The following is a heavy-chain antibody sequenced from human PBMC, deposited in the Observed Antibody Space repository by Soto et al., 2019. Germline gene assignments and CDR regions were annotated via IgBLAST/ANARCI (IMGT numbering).Heavy chain of an antibody. D-gene: IGHD2-2*01. CDR1: GYTFTSYG. J-gene: IGHJ6*03. CDR2: ISAYNGNT. V-gene: IGHV1-18*01. Sequence: GASVKVSCKASGYTFTSYGISWVRQAPGQGLEWMGWISAYNGNTNYAQKLQGRVTMTTDTSTSTAYMELRSLRSDDTAVYYCARGVYCSSTSCYVYPYYYMDVWGKGTTVTVSS. CDR3: ARGVYCSSTSCYVYPYYYMDV.